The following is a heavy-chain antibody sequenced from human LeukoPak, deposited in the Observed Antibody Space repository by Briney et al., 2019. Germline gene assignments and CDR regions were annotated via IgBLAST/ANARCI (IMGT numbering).Heavy chain of an antibody. CDR2: IYYSGST. Sequence: PSETLSLTCTVSGGSISSGGYYWSWIRQHPGKGLEWIGYIYYSGSTYYNPSLKSRVTISVDTSKNQFSLKLSSVTAADTAVYYCARASLNCSSTICHVFDSWGQGTLVTVSS. V-gene: IGHV4-31*03. D-gene: IGHD2-2*01. CDR1: GGSISSGGYY. CDR3: ARASLNCSSTICHVFDS. J-gene: IGHJ4*02.